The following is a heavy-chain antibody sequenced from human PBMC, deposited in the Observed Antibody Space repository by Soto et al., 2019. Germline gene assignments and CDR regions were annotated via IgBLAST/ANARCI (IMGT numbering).Heavy chain of an antibody. CDR2: IIPVLGTT. J-gene: IGHJ6*02. D-gene: IGHD3-22*01. Sequence: QVQLVQAGAEVKKPGSSVKVFCKASGGTFSNYTISWVRQAPGQGLEWMGGIIPVLGTTDNEKNFQGSVTIIKDGSTSKAYMKRSSLRAADTAVYYSASSSRYIVVRKPTGNQDYYGMDVWDQGNTVTVSS. CDR3: ASSSRYIVVRKPTGNQDYYGMDV. CDR1: GGTFSNYT. V-gene: IGHV1-69*01.